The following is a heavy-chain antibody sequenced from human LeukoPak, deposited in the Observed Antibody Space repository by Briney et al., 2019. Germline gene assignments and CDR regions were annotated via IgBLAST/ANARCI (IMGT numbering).Heavy chain of an antibody. V-gene: IGHV1-8*03. CDR1: GYTFTSYD. CDR3: ARDLRGWVDAFDI. Sequence: GASVKVSCKASGYTFTSYDINWVRQATGQGLEWMGWMNPNSGNTGYAQKFQGRVTITRNTSISTAYMELSSLRSEDTAVYYCARDLRGWVDAFDIWGQGTMVTVSS. D-gene: IGHD6-19*01. CDR2: MNPNSGNT. J-gene: IGHJ3*02.